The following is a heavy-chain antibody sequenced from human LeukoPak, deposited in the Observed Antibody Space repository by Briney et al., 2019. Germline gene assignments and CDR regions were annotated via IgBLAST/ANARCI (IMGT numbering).Heavy chain of an antibody. D-gene: IGHD6-19*01. Sequence: PSETLSLTCTVSGGSISSYYWSWIRQPPGKGLEWIGYIYYSGSTNYNPSLKSRVTISVDTSKNQFSLKLSSVTAADTAVYYCAREKWLVPRIDYWGQGTLVTVSS. V-gene: IGHV4-59*12. CDR3: AREKWLVPRIDY. CDR1: GGSISSYY. J-gene: IGHJ4*02. CDR2: IYYSGST.